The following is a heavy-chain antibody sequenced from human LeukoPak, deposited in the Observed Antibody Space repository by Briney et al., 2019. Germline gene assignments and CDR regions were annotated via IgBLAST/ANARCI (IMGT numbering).Heavy chain of an antibody. CDR2: IGTAGDT. D-gene: IGHD3-22*01. CDR1: GFTFSSYD. J-gene: IGHJ5*02. V-gene: IGHV3-13*01. CDR3: ARGRHRYDSSGYWFDP. Sequence: GGSLRLSCAASGFTFSSYDMHWVRQATGKGLEWVSAIGTAGDTYYPGSVKGRFTISRENAKNSLYLQMNSLRAGDTAVYYCARGRHRYDSSGYWFDPWGQGTLVTVSS.